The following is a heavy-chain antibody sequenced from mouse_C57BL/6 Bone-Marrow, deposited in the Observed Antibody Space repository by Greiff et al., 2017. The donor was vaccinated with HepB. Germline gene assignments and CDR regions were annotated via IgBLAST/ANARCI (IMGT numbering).Heavy chain of an antibody. CDR2: IDPSDSYT. V-gene: IGHV1-69*01. CDR1: GYTFTSYW. CDR3: ARLTTVVAHYYAMDY. D-gene: IGHD1-1*01. J-gene: IGHJ4*01. Sequence: VQLQQPGAELVMPGASVKLSSKASGYTFTSYWMHWVKQRPGQGLEWIGEIDPSDSYTNYNQKFKGKSTLTVDKSSSTAYMQLSSLTSEDSAVYYCARLTTVVAHYYAMDYWGQGTSVTVSS.